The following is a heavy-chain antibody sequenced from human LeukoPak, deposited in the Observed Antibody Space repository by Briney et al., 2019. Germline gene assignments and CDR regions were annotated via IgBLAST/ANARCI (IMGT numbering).Heavy chain of an antibody. D-gene: IGHD3-22*01. J-gene: IGHJ4*02. V-gene: IGHV3-30-3*01. CDR2: ISYDGSNK. CDR3: ARESSGYYSTFDY. CDR1: GFTFSSYA. Sequence: PGGSLRLSCAASGFTFSSYAMHWVRQAPGKGLEWVAVISYDGSNKYYADSVKGRFTISRDNSKNTLYLQMNSLRAEDTAVYYCARESSGYYSTFDYWGQGTLVTVSS.